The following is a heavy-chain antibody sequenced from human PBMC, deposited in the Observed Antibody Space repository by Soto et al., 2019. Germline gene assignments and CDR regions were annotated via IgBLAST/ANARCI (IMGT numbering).Heavy chain of an antibody. D-gene: IGHD3-10*01. V-gene: IGHV3-23*01. CDR3: AKEPRSNRYFDL. J-gene: IGHJ2*01. CDR2: ISGSAGKT. CDR1: GFTFSTYA. Sequence: EVQLLESGGDLVQPGGSLRLSCAASGFTFSTYAMSWVRQAPGKGLEWVSAISGSAGKTYYADSVKGRFTISRDNSKNTLYLQMNSLRADDTAVYYCAKEPRSNRYFDLWGRGTLVTVSS.